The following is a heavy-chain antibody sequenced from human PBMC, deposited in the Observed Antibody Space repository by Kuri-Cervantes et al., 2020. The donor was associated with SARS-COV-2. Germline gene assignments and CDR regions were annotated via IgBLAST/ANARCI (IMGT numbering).Heavy chain of an antibody. V-gene: IGHV3-23*01. CDR2: ISGSGGST. Sequence: GESLKISCAASGFTFSSYAMSWVRQAPGKGLEWVPAISGSGGSTYYADSVKGRFTISRDNSKNTLYLQMNSLRAEDTAVYYCAKDPTYYDFWSGPITFYWYFDLWGRGTLVTVSS. J-gene: IGHJ2*01. CDR3: AKDPTYYDFWSGPITFYWYFDL. CDR1: GFTFSSYA. D-gene: IGHD3-3*01.